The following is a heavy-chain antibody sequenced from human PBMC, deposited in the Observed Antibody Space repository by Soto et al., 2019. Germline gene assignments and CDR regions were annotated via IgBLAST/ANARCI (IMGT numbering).Heavy chain of an antibody. CDR2: IYYSGST. J-gene: IGHJ4*02. CDR1: GGSISSYY. V-gene: IGHV4-59*08. CDR3: ARSTGTGLGQWLSQRRDLPDY. Sequence: PSETLSLTCTVSGGSISSYYWSWIRQPPGKGLEWIGYIYYSGSTNYNPSLKSRVTISVDTSKNHFSLKLTSVTATDTAVYFCARSTGTGLGQWLSQRRDLPDYWGQGRLVTVSS. D-gene: IGHD6-19*01.